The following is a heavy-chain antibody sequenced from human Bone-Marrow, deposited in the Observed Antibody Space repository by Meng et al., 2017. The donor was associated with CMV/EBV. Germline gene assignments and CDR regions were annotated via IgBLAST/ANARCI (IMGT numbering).Heavy chain of an antibody. CDR3: AREEILVEASAVGRAKYYYSGMDA. CDR1: GYTFTRYD. CDR2: MNTNSGNT. D-gene: IGHD2-15*01. J-gene: IGHJ6*02. Sequence: ASVKVSCKASGYTFTRYDINWVRQAAGQGLEWMGWMNTNSGNTGYAQNFQGRVTMTRNTAPGTAYMELTSLKSEDTAVYYCAREEILVEASAVGRAKYYYSGMDAWGQGTTVTVSS. V-gene: IGHV1-8*01.